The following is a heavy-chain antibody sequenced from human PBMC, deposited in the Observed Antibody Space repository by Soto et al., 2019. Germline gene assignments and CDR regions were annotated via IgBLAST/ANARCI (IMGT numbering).Heavy chain of an antibody. Sequence: QVQLVESGGGVVQPGRSLRLSCAASGFTFSSYGMHWVRQAPGKGLEWVAVIWYDGSNKYYADSVKGRFTISRDNSKNTLYLQMNSLRAEDTAVYYCARVTLVTGYFDYWGQGTLVTVSS. J-gene: IGHJ4*02. D-gene: IGHD2-21*02. CDR2: IWYDGSNK. V-gene: IGHV3-33*01. CDR3: ARVTLVTGYFDY. CDR1: GFTFSSYG.